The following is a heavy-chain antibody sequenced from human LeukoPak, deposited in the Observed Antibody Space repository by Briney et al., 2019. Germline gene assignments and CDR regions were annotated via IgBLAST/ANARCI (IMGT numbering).Heavy chain of an antibody. CDR3: ARDSAEYYYDSSGYYYEDY. V-gene: IGHV1-18*01. CDR2: ISAYNGNT. D-gene: IGHD3-22*01. Sequence: ASVKVSCKASGYTFTSYGISWVRQAPGQGLEWMGWISAYNGNTNYAQKLQGRVAMTTDTSTSTAYMELRSLRSDDTAVYYCARDSAEYYYDSSGYYYEDYWGQGTLVTVSS. J-gene: IGHJ4*02. CDR1: GYTFTSYG.